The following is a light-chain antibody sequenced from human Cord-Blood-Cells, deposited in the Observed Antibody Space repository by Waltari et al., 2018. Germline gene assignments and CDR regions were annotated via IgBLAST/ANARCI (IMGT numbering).Light chain of an antibody. J-gene: IGLJ1*01. CDR1: SSDVGGYNY. V-gene: IGLV2-8*01. Sequence: QSALTQPPSASGSPGQSVTISCTGTSSDVGGYNYVSWYQQHPGKAPNLMIYEVSKRPSGVPVRFSGSKSGNTASLTVSGLQAEDEADYYCSSYAGSNNYVFGTGTKVTVL. CDR3: SSYAGSNNYV. CDR2: EVS.